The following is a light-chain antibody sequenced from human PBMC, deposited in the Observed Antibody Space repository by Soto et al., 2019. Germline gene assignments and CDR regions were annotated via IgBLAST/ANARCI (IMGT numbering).Light chain of an antibody. J-gene: IGKJ4*01. CDR2: DAS. V-gene: IGKV3-11*01. CDR1: QSVSSY. CDR3: QQRSNRLS. Sequence: EIVLTQSPATLSLSPGERATLSCRASQSVSSYLAWYQQKPDQAPRLLIYDASNSATGIPARFSGSGSGTYFTLTISSLEPEDFAVYYCQQRSNRLSFGGGTKVEIK.